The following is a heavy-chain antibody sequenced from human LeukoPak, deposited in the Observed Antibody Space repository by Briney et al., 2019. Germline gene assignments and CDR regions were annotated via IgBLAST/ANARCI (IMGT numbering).Heavy chain of an antibody. J-gene: IGHJ5*02. CDR3: ARTGIAAAGP. Sequence: GGSLRLSCAASGFTFSNYAMHWVRQAPGKGLEWVAVISYDGSHKYYADSVKGRFTISRDNSKNTLFLQMNSLRAEDTAVYYCARTGIAAAGPWGQGTLVTVSS. CDR1: GFTFSNYA. V-gene: IGHV3-30*04. CDR2: ISYDGSHK. D-gene: IGHD6-13*01.